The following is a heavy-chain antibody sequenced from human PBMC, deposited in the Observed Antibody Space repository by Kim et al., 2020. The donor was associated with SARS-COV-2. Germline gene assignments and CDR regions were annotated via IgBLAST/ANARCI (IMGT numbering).Heavy chain of an antibody. CDR2: ISSSSSYI. CDR1: GFTFSSYS. CDR3: ARDSGGSYGDAFDI. D-gene: IGHD1-26*01. Sequence: GGSLRLSCAASGFTFSSYSMNWVRQAPGKGLEWVSSISSSSSYIYYADSVKGRFTISRDNAKNSLYLQMNSLRAEDTAVYYCARDSGGSYGDAFDIWGQGTMVTVSS. V-gene: IGHV3-21*01. J-gene: IGHJ3*02.